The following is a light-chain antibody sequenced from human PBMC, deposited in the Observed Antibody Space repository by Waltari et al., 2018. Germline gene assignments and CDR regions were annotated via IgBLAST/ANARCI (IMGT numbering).Light chain of an antibody. CDR1: SSYIGAFKY. CDR3: GSYTTRATHV. V-gene: IGLV2-14*03. J-gene: IGLJ1*01. CDR2: NVS. Sequence: QSAVTQPVSVSGSPGQSITLSCAGRSSYIGAFKYVSWYQQHPGDAPKVIIYNVSERPSGVSNRFSGSKSGNTASLTISGLQTEDEADYYCGSYTTRATHVFGIGTKVTVL.